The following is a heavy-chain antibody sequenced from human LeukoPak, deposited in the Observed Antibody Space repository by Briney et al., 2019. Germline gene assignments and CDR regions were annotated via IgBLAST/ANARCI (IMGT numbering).Heavy chain of an antibody. V-gene: IGHV4-4*07. J-gene: IGHJ5*02. CDR3: ARGVGQLLDWFDP. CDR2: IYTSWST. CDR1: GGSISSYY. D-gene: IGHD2-2*01. Sequence: SETLSLTCTVSGGSISSYYWSCIRQPAGKGLEAIRRIYTSWSTNYNPSLKRRVTMSVATSKNQFSLKLSSVTAADTAVYYCARGVGQLLDWFDPWGQGTLVTVSS.